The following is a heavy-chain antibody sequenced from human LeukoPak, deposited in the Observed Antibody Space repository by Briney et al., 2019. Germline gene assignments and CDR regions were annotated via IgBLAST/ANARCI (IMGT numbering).Heavy chain of an antibody. Sequence: ASVKVSRKASGYTFTGYYMHWVRQAPGQGLEWMGWINPNSGGTNYAQKFQGWVTMTRDTSISTAYMELSRLRSDDTAVYYCARGGVPDPGYCSSTSCPPGDYWGQGTLVTVSS. V-gene: IGHV1-2*04. J-gene: IGHJ4*02. CDR2: INPNSGGT. D-gene: IGHD2-2*01. CDR1: GYTFTGYY. CDR3: ARGGVPDPGYCSSTSCPPGDY.